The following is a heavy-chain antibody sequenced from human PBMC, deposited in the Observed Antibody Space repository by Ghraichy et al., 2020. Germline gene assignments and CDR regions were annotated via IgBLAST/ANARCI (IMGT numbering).Heavy chain of an antibody. Sequence: SQTLSLTCTVSGDSMTSYYWTWVRQSPGKGLEWIGYTHYSGSTNYNPSLKSRVTISLDTSKNQFSLKLNSMTAADTAVYHCARTLSGSFYALAYWGQGILVTGSS. CDR1: GDSMTSYY. CDR2: THYSGST. CDR3: ARTLSGSFYALAY. J-gene: IGHJ4*02. V-gene: IGHV4-59*01. D-gene: IGHD1-26*01.